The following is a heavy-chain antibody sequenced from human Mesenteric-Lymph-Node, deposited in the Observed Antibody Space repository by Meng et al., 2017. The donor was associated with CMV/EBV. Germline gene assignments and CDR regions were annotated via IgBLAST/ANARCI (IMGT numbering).Heavy chain of an antibody. D-gene: IGHD6-6*01. V-gene: IGHV3-74*01. CDR3: ATKPGSSRSLLDY. CDR1: GFTFSNYW. J-gene: IGHJ4*02. CDR2: INSDGSST. Sequence: GESLKISCAASGFTFSNYWMHWVRQAPGKGLVWVSRINSDGSSTNYADSAKGRFTISRDNAKNTLYLQMNSLRAEDTAVYYCATKPGSSRSLLDYWGQGTLVTVSS.